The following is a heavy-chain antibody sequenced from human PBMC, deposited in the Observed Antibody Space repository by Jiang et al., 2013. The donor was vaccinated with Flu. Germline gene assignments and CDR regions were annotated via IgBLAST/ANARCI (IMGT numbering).Heavy chain of an antibody. J-gene: IGHJ6*02. V-gene: IGHV1-69*04. CDR1: GGTFSSYT. Sequence: GAEVKKPGSSVKVSCKASGGTFSSYTISWVRQAPGQGLEWMGRIIPILGIANYAQKFQGRVTITVDKSTSTAYMELSSLRSEDTAVYYCARDGLAAAGNYYYYGMDVWGQGTTVTVSS. CDR3: ARDGLAAAGNYYYYGMDV. CDR2: IIPILGIA. D-gene: IGHD6-13*01.